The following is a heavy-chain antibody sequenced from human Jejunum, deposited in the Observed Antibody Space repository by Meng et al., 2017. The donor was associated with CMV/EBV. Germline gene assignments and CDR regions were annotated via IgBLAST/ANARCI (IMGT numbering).Heavy chain of an antibody. CDR2: LRYDGSNK. CDR3: ARRVEWSDC. Sequence: QWQLGESWGGLVRPGGSSPPSGEASGFTLSIYGMHWVRQAPGKGLEWVAFLRYDGSNKYYTESVRGRFTISRDNSKNTLYLQMNNLRVEDTAVYFCARRVEWSDCWGQGTLVTVSS. D-gene: IGHD3-3*01. J-gene: IGHJ4*02. CDR1: GFTLSIYG. V-gene: IGHV3-30*02.